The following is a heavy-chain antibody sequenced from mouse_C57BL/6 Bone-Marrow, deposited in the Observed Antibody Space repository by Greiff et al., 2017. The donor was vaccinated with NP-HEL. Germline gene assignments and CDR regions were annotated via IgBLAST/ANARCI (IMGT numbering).Heavy chain of an antibody. CDR3: ARRSYGSSYYFDY. D-gene: IGHD1-1*01. J-gene: IGHJ2*01. CDR1: GYTFTSYW. Sequence: VQLQQPGAELVKPGASVKMSCKASGYTFTSYWITWVKQRPGQGLEWIGDIYPGSGSTNYNEKFKSKATLTVDTSSSTAYMQLSSLTSEDSAVYYCARRSYGSSYYFDYWGQGTTLTVSS. V-gene: IGHV1-55*01. CDR2: IYPGSGST.